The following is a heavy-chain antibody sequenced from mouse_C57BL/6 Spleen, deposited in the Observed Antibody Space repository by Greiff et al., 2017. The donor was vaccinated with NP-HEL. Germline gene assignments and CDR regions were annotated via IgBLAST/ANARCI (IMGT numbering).Heavy chain of an antibody. CDR2: IYPGDGDT. D-gene: IGHD3-2*02. CDR3: ASEAGYFDY. J-gene: IGHJ2*01. V-gene: IGHV1-82*01. CDR1: GYAFSSSW. Sequence: QVQLKESGPELVKPGASVKISCKASGYAFSSSWMNWVKQRPGKGLEWIGRIYPGDGDTNYNGKFKGKATLTADKSSSTAYMQLSSLTSEDSAVYFCASEAGYFDYWGQGTTLTVSS.